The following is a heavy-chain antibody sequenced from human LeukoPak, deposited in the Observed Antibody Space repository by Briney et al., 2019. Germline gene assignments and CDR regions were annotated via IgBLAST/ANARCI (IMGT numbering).Heavy chain of an antibody. V-gene: IGHV3-23*01. CDR1: GYTFSSYA. J-gene: IGHJ3*02. D-gene: IGHD3-3*01. CDR3: AKDQTYISFGFDI. CDR2: ISGSGGST. Sequence: GGSLRLSCAASGYTFSSYAMSWVRQAPGKGLEWVSAISGSGGSTYYADSVKGRFTISRDNSKNTLYLHMSSLRAEDTAVYYCAKDQTYISFGFDIWGQGTMVILSS.